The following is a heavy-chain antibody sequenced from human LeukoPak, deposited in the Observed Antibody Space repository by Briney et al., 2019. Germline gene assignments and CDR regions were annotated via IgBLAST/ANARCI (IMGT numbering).Heavy chain of an antibody. CDR2: ISGSGGST. CDR3: AKVGDGYNLRTKIFDY. D-gene: IGHD5-24*01. J-gene: IGHJ4*02. V-gene: IGHV3-23*01. CDR1: GFTFSSYA. Sequence: GGSLRLSCAASGFTFSSYAMSWDRQAPGKGLEWVSAISGSGGSTYYADSVKGRFTISRDNSKNTLYLQMNSLRAEDTAVYYCAKVGDGYNLRTKIFDYWGQGTLVTVSS.